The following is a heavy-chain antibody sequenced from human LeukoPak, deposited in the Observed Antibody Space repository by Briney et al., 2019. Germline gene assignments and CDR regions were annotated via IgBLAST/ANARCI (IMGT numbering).Heavy chain of an antibody. D-gene: IGHD3-22*01. V-gene: IGHV3-66*01. J-gene: IGHJ4*02. CDR1: GFTFSSYE. CDR2: IYSGGST. Sequence: GGSLRLSCAASGFTFSSYEMNWVRQAPGKGLGWVSVIYSGGSTYYADSVKGRFTISRDNSKNTLYLQMNSLRAEDTAVYYCARAGYYDRSGYYSYDYWGQGTLVTVSS. CDR3: ARAGYYDRSGYYSYDY.